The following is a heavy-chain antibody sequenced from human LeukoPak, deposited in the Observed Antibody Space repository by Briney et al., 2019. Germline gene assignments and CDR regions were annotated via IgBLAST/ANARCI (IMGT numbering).Heavy chain of an antibody. CDR2: INQDGSEK. V-gene: IGHV3-7*01. Sequence: SGGSLRLSCAASGFTLSSYWMSWVRQAPGKGLEWVVIINQDGSEKYYVDSVKGRFTISRDNAKNSLSLQMNSLRAEDSAVYYCARGKTTSGMSAGYWGQGTLVTVSP. D-gene: IGHD1-1*01. CDR3: ARGKTTSGMSAGY. J-gene: IGHJ4*02. CDR1: GFTLSSYW.